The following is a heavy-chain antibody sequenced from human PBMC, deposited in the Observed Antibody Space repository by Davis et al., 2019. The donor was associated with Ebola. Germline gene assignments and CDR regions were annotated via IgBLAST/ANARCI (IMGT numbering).Heavy chain of an antibody. J-gene: IGHJ4*02. D-gene: IGHD2-2*01. CDR3: AKETFVIVVVPAAMFDY. Sequence: PGGSLRLSCAASGFTFSSYWMHWVRQAPGKGLVWVSRINSDGSSTSYADSVKGRFTISRDNAKNTLYLQMNSLRAEDTAVYYCAKETFVIVVVPAAMFDYWGQGTLVTVSS. CDR2: INSDGSST. V-gene: IGHV3-74*01. CDR1: GFTFSSYW.